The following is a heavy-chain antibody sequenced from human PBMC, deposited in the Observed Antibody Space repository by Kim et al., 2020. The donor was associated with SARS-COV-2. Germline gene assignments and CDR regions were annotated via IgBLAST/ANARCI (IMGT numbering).Heavy chain of an antibody. CDR2: IYHSGST. V-gene: IGHV4-30-2*01. Sequence: SETLSLTCAVSGGSISSGGYSWSWIRQPPGKGLEWIGYIYHSGSTYYNPSLKSRVTISVDRSKNQFSLKPSSVTAADTAVYYCARRTYYYDSSGYYPGVGYFDYWGQGTLVTVSS. CDR1: GGSISSGGYS. CDR3: ARRTYYYDSSGYYPGVGYFDY. D-gene: IGHD3-22*01. J-gene: IGHJ4*02.